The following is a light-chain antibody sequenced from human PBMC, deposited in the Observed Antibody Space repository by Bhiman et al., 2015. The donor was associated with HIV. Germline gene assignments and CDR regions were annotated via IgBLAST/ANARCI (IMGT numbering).Light chain of an antibody. CDR2: ENN. Sequence: ELTQPPSVSAAPGQKVTISCSGSSSNIGNNYVSWYQQLPGTAPKLLIYENNKRPSGIPDRFSGSKSETSASLAISGLQSDDEADYYCAAWDDNLLGPIFGGGTKLTVL. V-gene: IGLV1-51*02. CDR3: AAWDDNLLGPI. J-gene: IGLJ2*01. CDR1: SSNIGNNY.